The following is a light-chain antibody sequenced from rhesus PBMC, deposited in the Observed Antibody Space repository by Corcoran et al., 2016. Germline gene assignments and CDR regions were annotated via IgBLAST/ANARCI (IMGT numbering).Light chain of an antibody. J-gene: IGLJ1*01. CDR3: CSYAGSHTFYI. CDR2: DVS. Sequence: QAAMPQPPSVSGYPGTSVTISCTGTSSDIGGYNSVSWYQQHPGKAPKLMIYDVSKRPSGVSDRFPGSKSGNPASLTISGLQAEDEADYYCCSYAGSHTFYIFGAGTRLTVL. CDR1: SSDIGGYNS. V-gene: IGLV2-23*01.